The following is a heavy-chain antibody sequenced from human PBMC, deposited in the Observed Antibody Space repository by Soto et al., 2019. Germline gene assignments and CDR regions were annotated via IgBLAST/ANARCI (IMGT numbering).Heavy chain of an antibody. V-gene: IGHV1-2*04. CDR1: GYTFTGYY. D-gene: IGHD3-3*01. CDR3: AGARSGSQWAFDI. Sequence: ASVKVSCKASGYTFTGYYMHWVRQAPGQGLEWMGWINPNSGGTNYAQKFQGWVTMTRDTSISTAYMELSRLRSDDTAVYYCAGARSGSQWAFDIWGQGTMVTVSS. J-gene: IGHJ3*02. CDR2: INPNSGGT.